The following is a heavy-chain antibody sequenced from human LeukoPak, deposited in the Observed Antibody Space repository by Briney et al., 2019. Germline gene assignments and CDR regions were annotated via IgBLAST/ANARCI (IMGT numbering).Heavy chain of an antibody. Sequence: GGSLRLSCAASGFAFRSYEMNWVRQAPGKGLEWVSYINVGGSTIYYADSVKGRFTISRDDAKNSLYLQTNSLRAEDTAVYYCARDLAGDHYFDSWGQGTLVTVSS. CDR1: GFAFRSYE. V-gene: IGHV3-48*03. CDR2: INVGGSTI. J-gene: IGHJ4*02. D-gene: IGHD3-16*01. CDR3: ARDLAGDHYFDS.